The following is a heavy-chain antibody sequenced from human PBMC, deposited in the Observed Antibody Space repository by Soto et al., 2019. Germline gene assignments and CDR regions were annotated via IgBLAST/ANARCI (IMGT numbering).Heavy chain of an antibody. D-gene: IGHD6-6*01. CDR2: ISSSRSSI. CDR3: ARGGAARPDY. V-gene: IGHV3-48*01. J-gene: IGHJ4*02. CDR1: GFTFSGYG. Sequence: GGSLRLSCAASGFTFSGYGMDWVRQAPGKGLEWVSYISSSRSSISYADSVKGRFTISRDNAKNSLYLQMNSLRAEDTAVYYCARGGAARPDYWGQGTLVTVSS.